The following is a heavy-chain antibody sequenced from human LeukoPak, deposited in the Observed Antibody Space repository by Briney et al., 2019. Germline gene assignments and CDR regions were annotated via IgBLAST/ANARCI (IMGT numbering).Heavy chain of an antibody. J-gene: IGHJ5*02. CDR1: GGSFSGYY. Sequence: PSETLSLTCAVYGGSFSGYYWSWIRQPPGKGLEWIGEINHSGSTNYNPSLKSRVTISVDTSKNQFSLKLSSVTAADTAAYYCARGRGSSASRRGFDPWGQGTLVTVSS. CDR2: INHSGST. D-gene: IGHD6-19*01. V-gene: IGHV4-34*01. CDR3: ARGRGSSASRRGFDP.